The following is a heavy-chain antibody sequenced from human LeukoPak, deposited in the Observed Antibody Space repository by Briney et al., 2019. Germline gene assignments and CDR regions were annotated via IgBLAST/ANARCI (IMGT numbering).Heavy chain of an antibody. Sequence: PGGSLRLSCAASGFTFSSYEMNWVRQAPGKGLEWVSYISSSGSTIYYADSVKGRFTISRDNSKNTLYLQMNSLRAEDTAVYYCAKDAGRYGSGLDWIDPWGQGTLVAVSS. CDR1: GFTFSSYE. V-gene: IGHV3-48*03. J-gene: IGHJ5*02. D-gene: IGHD3-10*01. CDR3: AKDAGRYGSGLDWIDP. CDR2: ISSSGSTI.